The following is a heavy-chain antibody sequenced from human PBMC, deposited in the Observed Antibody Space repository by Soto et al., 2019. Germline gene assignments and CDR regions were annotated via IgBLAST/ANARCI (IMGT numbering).Heavy chain of an antibody. CDR3: ARPMRYYYDSSGQSAWFDP. J-gene: IGHJ5*02. D-gene: IGHD3-22*01. Sequence: SETLSLTCTVSGGSISSYYWSWIRQPPGKGLEWIGYIYYGGSTNYNPSLKSRVTISVDTSKNQFSLKLSSVTAADTAVYYCARPMRYYYDSSGQSAWFDPWGQGTLVTVSS. V-gene: IGHV4-59*01. CDR2: IYYGGST. CDR1: GGSISSYY.